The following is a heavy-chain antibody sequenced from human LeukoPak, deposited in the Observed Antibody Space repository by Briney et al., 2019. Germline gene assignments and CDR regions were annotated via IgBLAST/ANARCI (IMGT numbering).Heavy chain of an antibody. D-gene: IGHD1-7*01. CDR1: GFTFSSYG. Sequence: PGGSLRLSCAASGFTFSSYGMHWVRQAPGKGLEWVAVIWYDGSNKYYADSVKGRFTISRDNSKNTLYLQMNSLRAEDTAVYYCAKTRTGTSRGPDYWGQGTLVTVSS. CDR3: AKTRTGTSRGPDY. V-gene: IGHV3-33*06. J-gene: IGHJ4*02. CDR2: IWYDGSNK.